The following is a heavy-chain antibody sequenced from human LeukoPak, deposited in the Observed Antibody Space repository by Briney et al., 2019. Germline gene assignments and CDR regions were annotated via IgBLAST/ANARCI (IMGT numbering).Heavy chain of an antibody. CDR1: GYRFTSYW. V-gene: IGHV5-51*01. CDR3: ARHGPYYYDSSGYPGGY. CDR2: FYPGDSDT. D-gene: IGHD3-22*01. Sequence: GESLKISCKGSGYRFTSYWIGLVPPVPGKGLELMGVFYPGDSDTRYSPSFQGQVTISADTSISTAYLQWSSLKASDTAMYYCARHGPYYYDSSGYPGGYWGQGTLVTVSS. J-gene: IGHJ4*02.